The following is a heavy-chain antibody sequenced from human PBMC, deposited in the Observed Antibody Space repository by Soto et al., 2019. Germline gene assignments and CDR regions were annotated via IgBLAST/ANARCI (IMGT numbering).Heavy chain of an antibody. V-gene: IGHV1-24*01. D-gene: IGHD3-22*01. CDR2: FDPEDGET. CDR1: AYTLNELS. Sequence: ASVKVSCKVSAYTLNELSMHWVRQAQRKGREWMGGFDPEDGETIYAQKFQGRVTMTEDTSTGTAYMELSSLRSEDTAVYYCATANYYDSGGYYRAEYFQHWGQGTLVTVSS. CDR3: ATANYYDSGGYYRAEYFQH. J-gene: IGHJ1*01.